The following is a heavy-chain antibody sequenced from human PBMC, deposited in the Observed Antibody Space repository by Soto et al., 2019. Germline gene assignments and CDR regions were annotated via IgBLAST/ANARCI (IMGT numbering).Heavy chain of an antibody. CDR2: IYYSGST. Sequence: SETLSLTCTVSGGSISSSSYYWGWIRQPPGKGLEWIGSIYYSGSTYYNPSLKSRVTISVDTSKNQFSLKLSSVTAADTAVYYCARAGGRRYSSSSSFDYWGQGTLVTVSS. CDR1: GGSISSSSYY. D-gene: IGHD6-6*01. V-gene: IGHV4-39*01. J-gene: IGHJ4*02. CDR3: ARAGGRRYSSSSSFDY.